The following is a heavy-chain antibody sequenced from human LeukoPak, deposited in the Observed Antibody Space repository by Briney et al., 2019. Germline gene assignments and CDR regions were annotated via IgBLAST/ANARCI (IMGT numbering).Heavy chain of an antibody. D-gene: IGHD6-19*01. CDR1: GGSISSYY. V-gene: IGHV4-59*08. Sequence: KTSETLSLTCTVSGGSISSYYWSWIRQPPGKGLEWIGYIYYSGSTNYNPSLKSRVTISVDTSKNQFSLKLSSVTAADTAVYYCARRGSGWAFDYWGQGTLVTVSS. J-gene: IGHJ4*02. CDR2: IYYSGST. CDR3: ARRGSGWAFDY.